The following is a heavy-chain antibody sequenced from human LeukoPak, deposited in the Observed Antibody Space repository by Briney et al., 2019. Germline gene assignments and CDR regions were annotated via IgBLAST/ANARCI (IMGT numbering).Heavy chain of an antibody. CDR3: AREKVTMIPVFEY. D-gene: IGHD3-22*01. Sequence: SETLSLTCTVSGGSISSSSYYWGWIRQPPGKGLEWIGSIFYSGSTYYNPSLKSRVTMSVDTSKNQFSLRLSSVTAADTAVYYCAREKVTMIPVFEYWGQGTLVTVSS. CDR2: IFYSGST. CDR1: GGSISSSSYY. J-gene: IGHJ4*02. V-gene: IGHV4-39*07.